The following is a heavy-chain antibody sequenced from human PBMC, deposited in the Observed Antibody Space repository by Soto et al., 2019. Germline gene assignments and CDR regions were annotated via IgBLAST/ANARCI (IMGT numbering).Heavy chain of an antibody. J-gene: IGHJ6*01. CDR1: GFTFGGYW. CDR2: INSDGSST. CDR3: ARDLLSTIVVIITIHYVRDV. V-gene: IGHV3-74*01. D-gene: IGHD3-22*01. Sequence: GSLRLSCAASGFTFGGYWMHWVRQAQGKGLVWVSRINSDGSSTTYADSVKGRFTISRDNSKNTLYLQMNSLRAEDTAVYYCARDLLSTIVVIITIHYVRDVWGQGTTVTVSS.